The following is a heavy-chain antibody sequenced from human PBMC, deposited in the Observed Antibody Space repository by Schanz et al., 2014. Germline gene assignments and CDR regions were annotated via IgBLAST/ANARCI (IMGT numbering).Heavy chain of an antibody. CDR3: ARGTPFLCDY. D-gene: IGHD3-16*01. Sequence: EVQLVESGGDLVQPGGSLRLSCAASGFMFSSFWMGWIRQAPGKGLEWVAIIDGRGITTFYADSVKGRFTISRDSARNSLYLQMSSLRAEDTAVYYCARGTPFLCDYWGQGTLVTVSS. J-gene: IGHJ4*02. CDR2: IDGRGITT. CDR1: GFMFSSFW. V-gene: IGHV3-48*04.